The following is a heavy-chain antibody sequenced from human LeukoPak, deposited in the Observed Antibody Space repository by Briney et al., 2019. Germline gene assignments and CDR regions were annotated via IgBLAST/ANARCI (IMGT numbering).Heavy chain of an antibody. D-gene: IGHD2-8*01. V-gene: IGHV4-34*01. CDR2: INHSGST. J-gene: IGHJ3*02. CDR1: GGSFSGYY. CDR3: ARGLYETGAFDI. Sequence: PSETLSLTCAVYGGSFSGYYWSWIRQPPGKGLEWIGEINHSGSTNYNPSLKSRVTISVDTSKNQFSLKLSSVTAADTAVYYCARGLYETGAFDIWGQGTMVTVSS.